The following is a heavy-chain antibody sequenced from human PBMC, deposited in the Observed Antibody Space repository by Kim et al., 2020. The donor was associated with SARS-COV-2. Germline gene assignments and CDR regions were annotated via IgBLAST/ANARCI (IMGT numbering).Heavy chain of an antibody. V-gene: IGHV3-53*01. CDR1: GFTVSSNY. J-gene: IGHJ6*02. CDR2: IYSGGST. Sequence: GGSLRLSCAASGFTVSSNYMSWVRQAPGKGLEWVSVIYSGGSTYYADSVKGRFTISRDNSKNTLYLQMNSLRAEDTAVYYCARSNYYYGMDVWGQGTTVTVSS. CDR3: ARSNYYYGMDV.